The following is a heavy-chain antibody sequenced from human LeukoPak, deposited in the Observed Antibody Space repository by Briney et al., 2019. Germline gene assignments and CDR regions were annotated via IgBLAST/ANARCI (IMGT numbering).Heavy chain of an antibody. D-gene: IGHD2-2*01. Sequence: GRSLRLSCAASGFTFSSYGMHWVRQAPGKGLEWVAVISYDGSNKYYADSVKGRFTISRDNSKNTLYLQMNSLRAEDTAVYYCARDDGYKLLSAHYYYYYGMDVWGQGTTVTVSS. J-gene: IGHJ6*02. V-gene: IGHV3-30*03. CDR3: ARDDGYKLLSAHYYYYYGMDV. CDR2: ISYDGSNK. CDR1: GFTFSSYG.